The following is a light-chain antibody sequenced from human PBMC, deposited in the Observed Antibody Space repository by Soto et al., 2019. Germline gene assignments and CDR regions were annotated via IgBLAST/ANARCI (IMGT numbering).Light chain of an antibody. J-gene: IGKJ1*01. V-gene: IGKV3-20*01. CDR1: QSVSSGY. CDR2: GAS. Sequence: EIVLTQSPGTLSLSPGERATLSCRASQSVSSGYLAWYQQTPGQAPKLLIYGASTRATGIPDRFSGSGSGTDFTLTISRLEPEDFAVFYCQQYGSSPETFGQGTKVEIK. CDR3: QQYGSSPET.